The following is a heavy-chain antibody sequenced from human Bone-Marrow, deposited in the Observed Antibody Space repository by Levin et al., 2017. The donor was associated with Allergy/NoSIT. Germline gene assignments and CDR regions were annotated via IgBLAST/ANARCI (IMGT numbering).Heavy chain of an antibody. CDR3: ARGGCSSTSCLDN. J-gene: IGHJ4*02. CDR1: GFTFSNYW. CDR2: INSDGSNT. Sequence: GESLKISCAASGFTFSNYWMHWVRQAPGKGLVWVSHINSDGSNTNYADSVKGRFTISRDNAKNTLYLQMNSLRDEDTAVYYCARGGCSSTSCLDNWGQGTLVTVAP. D-gene: IGHD2-2*01. V-gene: IGHV3-74*01.